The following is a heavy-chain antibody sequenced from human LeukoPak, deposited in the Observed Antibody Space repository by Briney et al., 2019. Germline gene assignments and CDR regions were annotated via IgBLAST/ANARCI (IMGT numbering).Heavy chain of an antibody. CDR3: ARHYLLDDYGDPYFDY. Sequence: SETLSLTCTVSGGSISSYYWSWIRQPAGKGLEWIGRIYTSGSTNYNPSLKSRVTMSVDTSKNQFSLKLSSVTAADTAVYYCARHYLLDDYGDPYFDYWGQGTLVTVSS. J-gene: IGHJ4*02. D-gene: IGHD4-17*01. CDR1: GGSISSYY. V-gene: IGHV4-4*07. CDR2: IYTSGST.